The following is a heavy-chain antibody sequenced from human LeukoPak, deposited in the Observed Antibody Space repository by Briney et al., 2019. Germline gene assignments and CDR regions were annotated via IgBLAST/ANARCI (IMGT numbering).Heavy chain of an antibody. CDR1: GYTFTGYY. Sequence: VSVKVSCKASGYTFTGYYMHWVRQAPGQGLEWMGWINPNSGGTNYAQKFQGWVTMTRDTSISTAYMELSRLRSDDTAVYYCARGGYDFWSGYFLGKNYYGMGVWGQGTTVTVSS. J-gene: IGHJ6*02. CDR3: ARGGYDFWSGYFLGKNYYGMGV. D-gene: IGHD3-3*01. CDR2: INPNSGGT. V-gene: IGHV1-2*04.